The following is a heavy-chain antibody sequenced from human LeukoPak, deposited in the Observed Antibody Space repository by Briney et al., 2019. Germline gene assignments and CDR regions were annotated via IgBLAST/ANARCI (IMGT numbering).Heavy chain of an antibody. Sequence: GASVKVSCKASGGTFSSYAISWVRQAPGQGLEWMGGIIPIFGTANYAQKFQGRVTITTDESTSTAYMELSSLRSEDTAVYYCARGTRGYSGYDRARGWYFDLWGRGTLVTVSS. D-gene: IGHD5-12*01. CDR1: GGTFSSYA. J-gene: IGHJ2*01. V-gene: IGHV1-69*05. CDR2: IIPIFGTA. CDR3: ARGTRGYSGYDRARGWYFDL.